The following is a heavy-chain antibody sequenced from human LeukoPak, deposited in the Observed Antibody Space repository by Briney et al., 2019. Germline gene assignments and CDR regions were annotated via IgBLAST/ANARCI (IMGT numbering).Heavy chain of an antibody. CDR2: INPNSGGT. CDR1: GYTFTGYY. Sequence: GASVKVSCKASGYTFTGYYMHWVRQAPGQGLEWMGWINPNSGGTNYAQKFQGRVTMTRDTSISTAYMELSRLRSDDTAVYYCARDSMIAVPSYYYYYMDVWGKGTTVTVSS. CDR3: ARDSMIAVPSYYYYYMDV. J-gene: IGHJ6*03. V-gene: IGHV1-2*02. D-gene: IGHD3-22*01.